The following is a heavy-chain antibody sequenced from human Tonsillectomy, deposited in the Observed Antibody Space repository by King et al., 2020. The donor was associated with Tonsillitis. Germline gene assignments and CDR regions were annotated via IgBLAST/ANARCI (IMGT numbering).Heavy chain of an antibody. D-gene: IGHD2-2*01. V-gene: IGHV1-69*01. CDR1: GGTFSSYA. Sequence: VQLVESGAEVKKPGSSVKVSCKPSGGTFSSYAISWVRQAPGEGLEWMGGIMPIFGTANYAQKFQGRVTISADESTNTAYMELSSLRSEDTAVYYCARVTALYCSSTSCPLGYWGQGTLVTVSS. J-gene: IGHJ4*02. CDR3: ARVTALYCSSTSCPLGY. CDR2: IMPIFGTA.